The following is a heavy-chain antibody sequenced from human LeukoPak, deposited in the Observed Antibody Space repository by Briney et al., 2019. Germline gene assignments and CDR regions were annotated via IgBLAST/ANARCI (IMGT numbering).Heavy chain of an antibody. D-gene: IGHD3-16*02. CDR3: ARGGEYDYVWGSYRYTSIGFDP. J-gene: IGHJ5*02. V-gene: IGHV1-18*01. CDR2: ISAYNGNT. CDR1: GYTFTSYG. Sequence: ASVKVSCKASGYTFTSYGVIWVRQAPGQGLEWMGWISAYNGNTNYAQKVQGRVTMTTDTSTSTAYMELRSLRSDDTAVYYCARGGEYDYVWGSYRYTSIGFDPWGQGTLVTVSS.